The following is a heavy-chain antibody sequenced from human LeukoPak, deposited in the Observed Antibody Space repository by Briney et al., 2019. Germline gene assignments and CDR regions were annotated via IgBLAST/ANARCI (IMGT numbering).Heavy chain of an antibody. CDR1: GGSFSYYY. Sequence: SETLSLTCAVYGGSFSYYYWSWIRQPPGKGLEWIGEINHSGSTNYNPSLKSRVTISVDTSKNQFSLKLSSVTAADTAVYYCARDSYYDSSGYWGWYFDLWGRGTLVTVSS. J-gene: IGHJ2*01. CDR3: ARDSYYDSSGYWGWYFDL. CDR2: INHSGST. D-gene: IGHD3-22*01. V-gene: IGHV4-34*01.